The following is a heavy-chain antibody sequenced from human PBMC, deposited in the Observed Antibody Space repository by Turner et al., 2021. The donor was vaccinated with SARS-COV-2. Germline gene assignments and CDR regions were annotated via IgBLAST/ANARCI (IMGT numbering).Heavy chain of an antibody. CDR3: AREGDDSSGYWGGD. Sequence: EVQLVESGGGLVKPGGSPRLSCAASGFTFSSYSMNWVRQAPGKGLEWVASISSSSSYIYYADSVKGRFTISRDNAKNSLYLQMNSLRAEDTAVYYCAREGDDSSGYWGGDWGQGTLVTVSS. V-gene: IGHV3-21*01. CDR2: ISSSSSYI. J-gene: IGHJ4*02. CDR1: GFTFSSYS. D-gene: IGHD3-22*01.